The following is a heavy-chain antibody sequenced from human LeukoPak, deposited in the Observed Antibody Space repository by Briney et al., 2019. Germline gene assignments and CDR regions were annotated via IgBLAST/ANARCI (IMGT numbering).Heavy chain of an antibody. D-gene: IGHD3-22*01. CDR2: IKQDGSEK. V-gene: IGHV3-7*03. CDR3: ARGEYYYDGGY. CDR1: GFTFSSYA. J-gene: IGHJ4*02. Sequence: GGSLRLSCAASGFTFSSYAMSWVRQAPGKGLEWVANIKQDGSEKYYVDSVKGRFTISRDNAKNSLYLQMNSLRGEDTAVYYCARGEYYYDGGYWGQGTLVTVSS.